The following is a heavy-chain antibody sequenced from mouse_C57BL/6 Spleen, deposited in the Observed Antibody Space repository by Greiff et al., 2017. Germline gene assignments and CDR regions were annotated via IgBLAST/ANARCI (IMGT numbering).Heavy chain of an antibody. V-gene: IGHV3-6*01. D-gene: IGHD2-5*01. CDR2: ISYDGSN. CDR1: GYSITSGYY. Sequence: ESGPGLVKPSQSLSLTCSVTGYSITSGYYWNWIRQFPGNKLEWMGYISYDGSNNYNPSLKNRISITRDTSKNQFFLKLNSVTTEDTATYYCATGGYYSNYGFAYWGQGTLVTVSA. CDR3: ATGGYYSNYGFAY. J-gene: IGHJ3*01.